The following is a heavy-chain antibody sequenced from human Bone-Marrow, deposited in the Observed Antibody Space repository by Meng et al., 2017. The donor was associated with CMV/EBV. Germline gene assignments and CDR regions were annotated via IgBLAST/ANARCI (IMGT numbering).Heavy chain of an antibody. Sequence: GESLKISCAASGFTVSSNYMSWVRQAPGKGLEWVSVIHSGGNTYYADSVKGRFSISRDNSKNTLYLQMNSLRAEDTAVYYWARGGRSGLEWLPSGGMEVWGQGTTVTVSS. D-gene: IGHD3-3*01. CDR1: GFTVSSNY. J-gene: IGHJ6*02. CDR3: ARGGRSGLEWLPSGGMEV. CDR2: IHSGGNT. V-gene: IGHV3-66*02.